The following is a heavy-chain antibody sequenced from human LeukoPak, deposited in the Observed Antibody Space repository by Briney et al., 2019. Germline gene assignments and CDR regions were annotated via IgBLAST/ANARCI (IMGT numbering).Heavy chain of an antibody. Sequence: PGGSLRLSCAASGFTFDNYAMHWVRQVPGKGLEWVSLISGDGDSTYYPDPVKGRFTISRDNSKNSLYLQMNSLRTEDTALYYCAKDIGADYYYDSSGYFIWGQGTMVTVSS. V-gene: IGHV3-43*02. CDR3: AKDIGADYYYDSSGYFI. D-gene: IGHD3-22*01. CDR2: ISGDGDST. CDR1: GFTFDNYA. J-gene: IGHJ3*02.